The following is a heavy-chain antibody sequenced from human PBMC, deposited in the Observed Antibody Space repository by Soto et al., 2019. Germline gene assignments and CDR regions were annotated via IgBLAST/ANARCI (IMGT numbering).Heavy chain of an antibody. CDR2: ISYDGSNK. J-gene: IGHJ4*02. CDR1: GFTFSSYG. Sequence: GGSLRLSCAASGFTFSSYGMHWVRQAPGKGLEWVAVISYDGSNKYYADSVKGRFTISRDNSKNTLYLQMNSLRAEDTAVYYCAKERDIVATITFDYWGQGTLVTVSS. CDR3: AKERDIVATITFDY. D-gene: IGHD5-12*01. V-gene: IGHV3-30*18.